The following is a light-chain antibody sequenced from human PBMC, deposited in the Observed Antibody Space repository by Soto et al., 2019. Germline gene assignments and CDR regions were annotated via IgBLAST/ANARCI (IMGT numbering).Light chain of an antibody. CDR3: CSWNDSLDSPM. Sequence: QSVLTQPPSASATPGQTVTISCSGRYSNIGSNFVSWYQRLPGTAPKLLIYSINQRPSGVPDRFSGSKSGISASLTISGLQSEDEADYFCCSWNDSLDSPMFGRGTKVTVL. CDR2: SIN. V-gene: IGLV1-44*01. J-gene: IGLJ3*02. CDR1: YSNIGSNF.